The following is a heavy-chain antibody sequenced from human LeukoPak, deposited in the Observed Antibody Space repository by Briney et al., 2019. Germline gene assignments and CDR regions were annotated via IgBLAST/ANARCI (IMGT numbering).Heavy chain of an antibody. Sequence: PGGSLRLSCAASGFTVSTNYMNWVRQAPGKGLEWVSILYSGSDTYYADSVKGRFTISRDSSKNILSLQMSNLRAEDTAVHYCARVGDHFHWYLDLWGRGTLVTVSS. D-gene: IGHD3-10*01. J-gene: IGHJ2*01. V-gene: IGHV3-53*01. CDR3: ARVGDHFHWYLDL. CDR1: GFTVSTNY. CDR2: LYSGSDT.